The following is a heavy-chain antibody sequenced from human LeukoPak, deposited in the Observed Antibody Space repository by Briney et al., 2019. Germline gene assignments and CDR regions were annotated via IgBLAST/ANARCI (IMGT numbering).Heavy chain of an antibody. V-gene: IGHV3-74*01. Sequence: PGGSLRLSCDGSGFSFSSTWMYWVRQVPEKGLVWVSRINSDGDTINYADSVRGRFTVSRDNAKKTLYLQMNSLRVEDTAVYYCARGQSYMEVWGKGTTVTVFS. CDR1: GFSFSSTW. CDR2: INSDGDTI. J-gene: IGHJ6*03. CDR3: ARGQSYMEV.